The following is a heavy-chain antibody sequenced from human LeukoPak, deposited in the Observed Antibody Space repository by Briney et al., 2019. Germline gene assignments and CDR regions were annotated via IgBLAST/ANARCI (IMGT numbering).Heavy chain of an antibody. CDR3: ARTGYSSGWYFDY. D-gene: IGHD6-19*01. CDR1: GGSISSYY. V-gene: IGHV4-59*01. CDR2: IYYSGST. Sequence: SSETLSLTCTVSGGSISSYYWSWIRQPPGKGLEWIGYIYYSGSTNYNPSLKSRVTISVDTSKNQFSLKLSSVTAADTAVYYCARTGYSSGWYFDYWGQGTLVTVSS. J-gene: IGHJ4*02.